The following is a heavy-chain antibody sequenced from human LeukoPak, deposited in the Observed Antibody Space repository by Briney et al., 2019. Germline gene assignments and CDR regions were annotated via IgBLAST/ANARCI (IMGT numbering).Heavy chain of an antibody. Sequence: ASVKVSCKASGYTFTGYYMHWVRQAPGQGLEWMGWINPNSGGTNYAQKFQGRVTMTRDTSISTAYMELSRLRSDDTAVYYCARLYTYYYDSSGGRDAFDIWGQGTMVTVSS. J-gene: IGHJ3*02. V-gene: IGHV1-2*02. CDR3: ARLYTYYYDSSGGRDAFDI. CDR2: INPNSGGT. CDR1: GYTFTGYY. D-gene: IGHD3-22*01.